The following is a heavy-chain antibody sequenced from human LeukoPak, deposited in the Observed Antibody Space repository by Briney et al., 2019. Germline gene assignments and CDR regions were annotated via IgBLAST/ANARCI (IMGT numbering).Heavy chain of an antibody. CDR3: ASSIATAGSAAFDM. V-gene: IGHV3-74*01. Sequence: GGSLRLSCAASGFTSSSYWMHSGRQAPGKGLVWVSRINGDGSTISYADSVKGRFTISRDNAKNTLYLQMNSLRAEDTAVYYCASSIATAGSAAFDMWGQGTMVTVSS. D-gene: IGHD6-13*01. CDR1: GFTSSSYW. CDR2: INGDGSTI. J-gene: IGHJ3*02.